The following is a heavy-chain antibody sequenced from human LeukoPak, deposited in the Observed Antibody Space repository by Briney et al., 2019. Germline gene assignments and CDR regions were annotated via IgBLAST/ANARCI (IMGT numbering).Heavy chain of an antibody. Sequence: GGSLRLSCAASGFTFSSYAMNWVRQAPGKGLEWVSSISSSSSYIYYADSVKGRFTISRDNAKNSLYLQMNSLRAEDTAVYYCARGSYSSSWYADYWGQGTLVTVSS. V-gene: IGHV3-21*01. CDR3: ARGSYSSSWYADY. D-gene: IGHD6-13*01. J-gene: IGHJ4*02. CDR2: ISSSSSYI. CDR1: GFTFSSYA.